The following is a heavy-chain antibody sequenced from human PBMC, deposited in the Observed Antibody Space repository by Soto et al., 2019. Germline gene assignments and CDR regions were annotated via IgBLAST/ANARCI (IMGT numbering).Heavy chain of an antibody. Sequence: PGGSLRLSCGVSGFTFNDFEMNWVRQAPGKGPEWLAYIDGSGATKKYADSVRGRFTISRDNPNISLFLQMSSLSAADTAIYYCARGFGRFNYRGQGTLVSVSS. V-gene: IGHV3-48*03. CDR2: IDGSGATK. D-gene: IGHD3-10*01. CDR1: GFTFNDFE. CDR3: ARGFGRFNY. J-gene: IGHJ4*02.